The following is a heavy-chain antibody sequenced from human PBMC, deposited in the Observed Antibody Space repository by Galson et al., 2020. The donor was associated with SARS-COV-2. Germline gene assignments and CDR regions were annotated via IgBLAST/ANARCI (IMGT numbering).Heavy chain of an antibody. J-gene: IGHJ5*02. Sequence: ASVKVSCKASGYTFTGYYMHWVRQAPGQGLEWMGWINPNSGGTNYAQKFQGRATMTRDTSISTAYMELSRLRSDDTAVYYCARGGIVGATRWFDPWGQGTLVTVSS. D-gene: IGHD1-26*01. CDR2: INPNSGGT. CDR1: GYTFTGYY. V-gene: IGHV1-2*02. CDR3: ARGGIVGATRWFDP.